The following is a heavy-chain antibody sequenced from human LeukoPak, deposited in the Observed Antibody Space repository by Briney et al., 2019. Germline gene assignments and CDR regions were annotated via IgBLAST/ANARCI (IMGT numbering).Heavy chain of an antibody. J-gene: IGHJ4*02. V-gene: IGHV3-23*01. CDR1: GFIFSNYA. CDR2: ISGRSGST. CDR3: AKWGAYDVLTGYYDSDF. Sequence: GGSLRLSCAASGFIFSNYAMYWVRQAPGKGLEWVSAISGRSGSTYYADSVKGRFTISRDSSKNTLYLQMNSLRADDTAVYYCAKWGAYDVLTGYYDSDFWGQGTLVTVSS. D-gene: IGHD3-9*01.